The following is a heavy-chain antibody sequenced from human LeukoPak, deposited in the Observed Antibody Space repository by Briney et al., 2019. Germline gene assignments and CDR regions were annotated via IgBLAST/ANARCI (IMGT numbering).Heavy chain of an antibody. V-gene: IGHV1-46*01. Sequence: GASVKVSCKASGYTFTSYYMHWVRQAPGQGLEWMGIINPSGGSISYAQKFQGRVTMTRDTSTSTVYMELSSLRSEDTAVYYCARASRYCSSTSCRPYYYYYGMDVWGQGTTVTVSS. D-gene: IGHD2-2*01. CDR2: INPSGGSI. CDR1: GYTFTSYY. CDR3: ARASRYCSSTSCRPYYYYYGMDV. J-gene: IGHJ6*02.